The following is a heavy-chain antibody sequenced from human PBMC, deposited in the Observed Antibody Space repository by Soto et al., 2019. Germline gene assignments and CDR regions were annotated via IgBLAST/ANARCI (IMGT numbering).Heavy chain of an antibody. D-gene: IGHD3-3*01. J-gene: IGHJ2*01. CDR2: IYYSGST. Sequence: QLQLQESGPGLVKPSETLSLTCTVSGGSISSSSYYWGWIRQPPGKGLEWIGSIYYSGSTYYNPSRKSRVTISVDTSKNQFSLKLSSVTAADTAVYYCARHPYHDFVDLWGRGTLVTVSS. CDR1: GGSISSSSYY. CDR3: ARHPYHDFVDL. V-gene: IGHV4-39*01.